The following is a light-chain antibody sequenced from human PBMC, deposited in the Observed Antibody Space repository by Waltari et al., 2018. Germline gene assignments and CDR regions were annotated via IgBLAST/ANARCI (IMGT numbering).Light chain of an antibody. CDR3: SSFTTTNAPYV. J-gene: IGLJ1*01. V-gene: IGLV2-14*01. CDR2: EVS. Sequence: QSALTQPASVSGSPGQSIAISCTGTTSDVCGYNFVPLYQHHPGKAPKVMIYEVSNRPSGVSNRFSGSKSGNTASLTISGLQAEDEADYYCSSFTTTNAPYVFGAGTKVTVL. CDR1: TSDVCGYNF.